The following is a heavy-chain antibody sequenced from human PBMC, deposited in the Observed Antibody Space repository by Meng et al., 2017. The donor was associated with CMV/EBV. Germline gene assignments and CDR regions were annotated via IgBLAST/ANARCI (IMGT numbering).Heavy chain of an antibody. J-gene: IGHJ5*02. CDR1: GGSISSYY. D-gene: IGHD1-14*01. CDR3: ARDRGDEDLPGWFDP. V-gene: IGHV4-59*01. Sequence: SQTLSLTCTVSGGSISSYYWSWIRQPPGKGLEWIGYIYYSGSTNYNPSLKSRVTISVDTSKNQFSLKLSSVTAADTAVYYCARDRGDEDLPGWFDPWGQGTLVTVSS. CDR2: IYYSGST.